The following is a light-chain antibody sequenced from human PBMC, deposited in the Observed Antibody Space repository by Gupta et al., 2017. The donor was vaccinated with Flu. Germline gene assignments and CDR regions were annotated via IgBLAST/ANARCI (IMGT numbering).Light chain of an antibody. CDR3: QQEGSSPIT. CDR1: QSVRSNY. Sequence: EIVLTQSPGTLSLSPGERATLSCRASQSVRSNYLAWYQQKPGQAPRLLIYGASNKATGIPDRFSGSGSGTDFTLTISRLEPEDFAVYYCQQEGSSPITFGQGTRLEIK. V-gene: IGKV3-20*01. J-gene: IGKJ5*01. CDR2: GAS.